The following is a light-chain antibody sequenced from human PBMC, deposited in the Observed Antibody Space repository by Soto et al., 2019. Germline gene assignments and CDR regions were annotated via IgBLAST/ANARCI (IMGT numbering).Light chain of an antibody. CDR2: GAS. J-gene: IGKJ1*01. CDR1: QSVSSSY. Sequence: EIVLTQSPGTLSLSPGERATLSCRASQSVSSSYLAWYQQTPGQAPRLLIYGASSRATGIPDRFSGSGSGTDFTLTISRLEPEDFAVYYCHQYDSSPVTFGQGTKVEIK. CDR3: HQYDSSPVT. V-gene: IGKV3-20*01.